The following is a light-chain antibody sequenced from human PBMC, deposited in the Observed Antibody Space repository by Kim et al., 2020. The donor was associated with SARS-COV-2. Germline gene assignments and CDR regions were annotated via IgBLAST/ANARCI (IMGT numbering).Light chain of an antibody. V-gene: IGKV1-39*01. CDR3: QQSYITPFT. J-gene: IGKJ3*01. CDR1: QTITSH. CDR2: AAS. Sequence: ASVVDRVTITFRTSQTITSHLNWYQQKPGRAPKLLISAASTLQGGVPSRFSGSGSETDFTLTISSLQPEDFATYFCQQSYITPFTFGPGTKVDIK.